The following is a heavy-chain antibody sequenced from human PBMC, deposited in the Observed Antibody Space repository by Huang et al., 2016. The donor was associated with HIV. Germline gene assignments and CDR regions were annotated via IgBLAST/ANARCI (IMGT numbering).Heavy chain of an antibody. CDR3: ARWEAAADNNWFDP. D-gene: IGHD6-13*01. CDR1: GGTFSSCG. Sequence: QVQLVQSGAEVKKPGSSVKVSCRASGGTFSSCGISWVRQAPGHGLAWMGGIIPIFGTPNYAQNVQGRVTITADESTSTAYMELSSLRSEDTAVYYCARWEAAADNNWFDPWGQGTLVTVSS. J-gene: IGHJ5*02. CDR2: IIPIFGTP. V-gene: IGHV1-69*01.